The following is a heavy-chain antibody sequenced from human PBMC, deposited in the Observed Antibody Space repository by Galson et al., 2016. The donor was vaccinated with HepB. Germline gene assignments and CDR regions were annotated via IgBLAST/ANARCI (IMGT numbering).Heavy chain of an antibody. V-gene: IGHV3-30-3*01. CDR2: ISKTGDTT. Sequence: SLRLSCAASGFTFSDWDFHWVRQAPGKGLDWVAVISKTGDTTFYGDSVKGRFTISRDNSKNTLYLQMNSLRAEDTAVYYCARDLWRGGRIDYWGQGTLVTVSS. J-gene: IGHJ4*02. D-gene: IGHD4-23*01. CDR3: ARDLWRGGRIDY. CDR1: GFTFSDWD.